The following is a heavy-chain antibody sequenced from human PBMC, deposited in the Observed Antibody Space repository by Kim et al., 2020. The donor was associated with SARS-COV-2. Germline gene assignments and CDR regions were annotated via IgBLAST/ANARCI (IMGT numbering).Heavy chain of an antibody. CDR3: ATDWGREDAFDI. Sequence: YAQKFQGRVTMTEDTSTDTAYMELSSLRSEDTAVYYCATDWGREDAFDIWGQGTIVTVSS. D-gene: IGHD3-16*01. J-gene: IGHJ3*02. V-gene: IGHV1-24*01.